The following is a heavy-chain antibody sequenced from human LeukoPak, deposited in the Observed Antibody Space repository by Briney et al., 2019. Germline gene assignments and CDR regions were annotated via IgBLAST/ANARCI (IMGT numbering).Heavy chain of an antibody. D-gene: IGHD1-20*01. CDR1: GGSISSGGSY. CDR2: IFQSGST. Sequence: SQTRSLTCSDSGGSISSGGSYWSWIRQPPGKGLEWIGYIFQSGSTHYNPSLKSRVTISVDKSKNQFSLKLSSVTAADTAVYYCARDRGITGATWYFDLWGRGTLVTVSS. CDR3: ARDRGITGATWYFDL. J-gene: IGHJ2*01. V-gene: IGHV4-30-2*01.